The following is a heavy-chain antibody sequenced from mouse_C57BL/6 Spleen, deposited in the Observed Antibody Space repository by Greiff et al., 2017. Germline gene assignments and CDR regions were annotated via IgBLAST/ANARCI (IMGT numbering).Heavy chain of an antibody. V-gene: IGHV5-17*01. CDR2: ISSGSSTI. CDR1: GFTFSDYG. D-gene: IGHD2-4*01. J-gene: IGHJ2*01. CDR3: ARTPSIYYDYEYYCDY. Sequence: EVQVVESGGGLVKPGGSLKLSCAASGFTFSDYGMHWVRQAPEKGLEWVAYISSGSSTIYYADTVKGRFTISRDNAKNTLFLQMTSLRSEDTAMYYCARTPSIYYDYEYYCDYWGQGTTRTVSS.